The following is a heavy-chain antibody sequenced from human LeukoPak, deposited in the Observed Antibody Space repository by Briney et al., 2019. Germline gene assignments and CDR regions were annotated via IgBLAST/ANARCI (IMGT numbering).Heavy chain of an antibody. CDR3: VRGPHIAATSY. J-gene: IGHJ4*02. CDR1: GDSITSDKW. Sequence: PSETLSLTCAVSGDSITSDKWWTWVRQAPGKGLEWVANIKQDGSEKQYVDSVKGRFAISRDNAKKSLYLQINTLRAEDTAVYYCVRGPHIAATSYWGQGTLVTVSS. D-gene: IGHD6-25*01. CDR2: IKQDGSEK. V-gene: IGHV3-7*03.